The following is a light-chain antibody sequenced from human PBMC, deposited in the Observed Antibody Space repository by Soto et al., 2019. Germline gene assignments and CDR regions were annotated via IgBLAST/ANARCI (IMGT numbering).Light chain of an antibody. Sequence: QSALTQPPSASGTPGQSVTIPCTGTSSDVGDYNYVSWYQQHPGKAPKLMIYEVSRRPSGVPDRFSGSKSGNTASLTVSGLQAEDKADYYCSSNAGSNNLVFGGGTKVTVL. CDR2: EVS. CDR3: SSNAGSNNLV. CDR1: SSDVGDYNY. V-gene: IGLV2-8*01. J-gene: IGLJ2*01.